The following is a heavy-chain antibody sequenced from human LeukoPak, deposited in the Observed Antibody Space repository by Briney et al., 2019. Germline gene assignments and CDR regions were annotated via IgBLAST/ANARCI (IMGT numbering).Heavy chain of an antibody. Sequence: SETLSLTCTVSGGSISSHYWSWIRQPPGKGLEWIGYIYYSGSTNYNPSLKSRVTISVDTSKNQFSLKLSSVTAADTAVYYCARGHIVARSVFDYWGQGTLVTVSS. CDR2: IYYSGST. D-gene: IGHD6-6*01. V-gene: IGHV4-59*11. CDR3: ARGHIVARSVFDY. J-gene: IGHJ4*02. CDR1: GGSISSHY.